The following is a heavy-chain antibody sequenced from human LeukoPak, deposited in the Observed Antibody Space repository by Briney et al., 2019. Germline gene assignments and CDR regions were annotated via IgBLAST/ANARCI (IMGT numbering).Heavy chain of an antibody. D-gene: IGHD3-10*01. CDR1: GGTFSNYA. CDR2: ILPIFGTP. CDR3: ARSSPYYYGSGGGYMDV. Sequence: SVKVSCKASGGTFSNYAISWVRQAPGQGLEWMGGILPIFGTPNYAQNFQGRVTITADASTSTAYMELSSLRSEDTAVYYCARSSPYYYGSGGGYMDVWGKGTTVTVSS. V-gene: IGHV1-69*13. J-gene: IGHJ6*03.